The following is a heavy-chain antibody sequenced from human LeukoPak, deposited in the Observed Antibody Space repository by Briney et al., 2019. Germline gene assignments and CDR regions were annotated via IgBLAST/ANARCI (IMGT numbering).Heavy chain of an antibody. D-gene: IGHD3-10*01. CDR3: ARVRPPGWFDP. J-gene: IGHJ5*02. CDR2: IYTSGST. V-gene: IGHV4-61*02. Sequence: SQTLSLTCTVSGGSISSGSYNWSWIRQPAGKGLEWIGRIYTSGSTNYNPSLKSRVTISVDTSKNQFSLKLSSVPAADTAVYYCARVRPPGWFDPWGQGTLVTVSS. CDR1: GGSISSGSYN.